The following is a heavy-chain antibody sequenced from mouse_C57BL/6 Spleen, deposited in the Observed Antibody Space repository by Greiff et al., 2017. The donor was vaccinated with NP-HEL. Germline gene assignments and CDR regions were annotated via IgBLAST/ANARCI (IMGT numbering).Heavy chain of an antibody. Sequence: QVQLQQPGAELVRPGSSVKLSCKASGYTFTSYWMHWVKQRPIQGLEWIGNIDPSDSETHYNQKFKDKATLTVDKSSSTAYMQLSSLTSEDSAVYYCARYGNYCAMDYWGQGTSVTVSS. J-gene: IGHJ4*01. CDR2: IDPSDSET. V-gene: IGHV1-52*01. CDR1: GYTFTSYW. D-gene: IGHD2-10*02. CDR3: ARYGNYCAMDY.